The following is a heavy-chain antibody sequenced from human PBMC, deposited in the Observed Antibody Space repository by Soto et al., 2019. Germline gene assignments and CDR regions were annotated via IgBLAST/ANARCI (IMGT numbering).Heavy chain of an antibody. V-gene: IGHV4-34*01. Sequence: PSETLSLTCAVYGGSFSGYYWSWIRQPPGKGLEWIGEINHYGSTNQNPSLKSRVTLSIDTSKNQFSLKLSSVTAADTAVYYCARGRGSSSSLGNWFDPWGQGTLVTVSS. CDR1: GGSFSGYY. D-gene: IGHD6-6*01. J-gene: IGHJ5*02. CDR3: ARGRGSSSSLGNWFDP. CDR2: INHYGST.